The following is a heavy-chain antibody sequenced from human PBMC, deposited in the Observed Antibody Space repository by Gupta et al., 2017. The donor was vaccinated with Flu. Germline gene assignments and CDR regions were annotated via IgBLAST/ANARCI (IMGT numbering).Heavy chain of an antibody. J-gene: IGHJ4*02. CDR1: GFTSTDYV. CDR2: IVNDGGNT. CDR3: TRDFDVPYGS. Sequence: EVQLVESGGGVVQPGGSLRLSCVVSGFTSTDYVIHWVSQGPGKGLEWVSRIVNDGGNTDYADSVKGRFTISRDSAKNTFYLQLNSLRGDDTAMYYCTRDFDVPYGSWGQGTLVTVSS. V-gene: IGHV3-74*01. D-gene: IGHD3-9*01.